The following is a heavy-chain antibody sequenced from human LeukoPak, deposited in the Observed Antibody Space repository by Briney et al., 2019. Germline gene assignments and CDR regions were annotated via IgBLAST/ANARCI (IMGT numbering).Heavy chain of an antibody. CDR2: IYYSGST. D-gene: IGHD3-10*01. J-gene: IGHJ4*02. Sequence: PSETLSLTCTVSGGSISSYYWSWIRQPPGKGLEWIGYIYYSGSTNYNPSLKSRVTISVDPSKNQFSLKLSSVTAADTAVYYCARDLRRRGFDYWGQGTLVTVSS. V-gene: IGHV4-59*01. CDR3: ARDLRRRGFDY. CDR1: GGSISSYY.